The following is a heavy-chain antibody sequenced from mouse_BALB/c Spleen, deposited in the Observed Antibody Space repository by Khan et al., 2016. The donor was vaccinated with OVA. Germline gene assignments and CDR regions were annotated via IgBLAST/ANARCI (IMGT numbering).Heavy chain of an antibody. CDR3: ARSTMITAMDY. D-gene: IGHD2-4*01. V-gene: IGHV14-3*02. CDR1: GFNIKDTY. J-gene: IGHJ4*01. CDR2: IDPANGNT. Sequence: VRLQQSGAELVKPGASVKLSCTASGFNIKDTYMHWVKQRPEQGLEWIGRIDPANGNTKYDPKFQGKATITADTSSNTAYLQLSSLTSEDTAVYYCARSTMITAMDYWGQGTSVTGSS.